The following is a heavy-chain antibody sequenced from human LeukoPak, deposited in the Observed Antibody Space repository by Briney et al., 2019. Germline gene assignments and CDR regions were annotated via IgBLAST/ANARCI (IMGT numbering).Heavy chain of an antibody. CDR2: ISYDGSDK. CDR1: GFTFSKFI. J-gene: IGHJ4*02. Sequence: GGSLRLSCAASGFTFSKFIMHWVRQAPGKGLEWVGVISYDGSDKHYADSVKGRFTISRDNSKNTVSLQMNSLRDEDTAVYYCAKDLGEGLFDYWGQGTLVTVSS. V-gene: IGHV3-30*04. CDR3: AKDLGEGLFDY. D-gene: IGHD3-10*01.